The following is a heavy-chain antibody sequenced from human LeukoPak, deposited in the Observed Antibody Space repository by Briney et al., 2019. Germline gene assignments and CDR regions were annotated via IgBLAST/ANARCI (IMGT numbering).Heavy chain of an antibody. D-gene: IGHD3-10*01. Sequence: SVRVSCKASGYTFTGYYMHWVRQAPGQGLEWMGWINPNSGGTNYAQKFQGRVTMTRDTSISTAYMELSRLRSDDTAVCYCARDTVRDAFDIWGQGTMVTVSS. V-gene: IGHV1-2*02. CDR1: GYTFTGYY. CDR2: INPNSGGT. CDR3: ARDTVRDAFDI. J-gene: IGHJ3*02.